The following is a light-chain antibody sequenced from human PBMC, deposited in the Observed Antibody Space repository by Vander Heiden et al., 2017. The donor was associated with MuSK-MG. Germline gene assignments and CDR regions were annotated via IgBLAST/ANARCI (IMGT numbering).Light chain of an antibody. CDR1: SSNIGSNT. CDR2: SNN. CDR3: AAWDDSLNGWV. V-gene: IGLV1-44*01. J-gene: IGLJ3*02. Sequence: QSVLTQPPSASGPPGQRVTISCSGSSSNIGSNTVNWYQQLPGTAPNLLIYSNNQRPSGVPERFSGSKSGTSASLAISGLQSEEEADYYCAAWDDSLNGWVFGGGTKLTVL.